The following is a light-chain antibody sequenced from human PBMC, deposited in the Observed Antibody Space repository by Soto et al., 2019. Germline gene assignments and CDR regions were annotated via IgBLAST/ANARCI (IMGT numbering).Light chain of an antibody. V-gene: IGKV1-39*01. CDR2: AAS. J-gene: IGKJ1*01. CDR3: YQNYNVPPWT. CDR1: QSISNY. Sequence: DIQMTQSPSSLSASVGDRVTITCRASQSISNYLDWYQLKPGKAPKLLIYAASSLQSGVPSRFTGSGSGTDFTLTISNLQAEDFATYYCYQNYNVPPWTFGQGTKVEIK.